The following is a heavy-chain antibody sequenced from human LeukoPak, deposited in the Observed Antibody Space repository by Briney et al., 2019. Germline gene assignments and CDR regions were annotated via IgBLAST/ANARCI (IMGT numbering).Heavy chain of an antibody. D-gene: IGHD6-19*01. CDR1: GFTFSDHY. J-gene: IGHJ4*02. CDR2: IRNKDNSGTT. V-gene: IGHV3-72*01. CDR3: ARVTQYSGGWYDPD. Sequence: GGSLRLSCEASGFTFSDHYMDWVRQAPGKGLEWVGRIRNKDNSGTTEYATSVKGRFTISRDDSTNSLYLQLNSLKIEDTAVYYCARVTQYSGGWYDPDWGRGTLVTVSS.